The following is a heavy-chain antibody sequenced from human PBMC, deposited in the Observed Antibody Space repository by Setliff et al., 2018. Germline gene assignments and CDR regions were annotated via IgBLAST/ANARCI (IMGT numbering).Heavy chain of an antibody. V-gene: IGHV4-59*11. CDR3: ARDAWYYDFWSGYDFDYSYYMDV. J-gene: IGHJ6*03. CDR1: GGSISSHY. CDR2: IYYSGST. D-gene: IGHD3-3*01. Sequence: SETLSLTCTVSGGSISSHYWSWIRQPPGKGLEWIGYIYYSGSTNYNPSLKSRVTISVDTSKNQFTLKLSSVTAADTAVYYCARDAWYYDFWSGYDFDYSYYMDVWGKGTTVTVSS.